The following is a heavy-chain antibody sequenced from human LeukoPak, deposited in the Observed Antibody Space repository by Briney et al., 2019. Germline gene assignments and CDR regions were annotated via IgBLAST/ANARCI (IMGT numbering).Heavy chain of an antibody. CDR1: GVSISSYY. CDR3: ARGAYGDPTSFDY. V-gene: IGHV4-59*01. Sequence: SETLSLTCTVSGVSISSYYWSWIRQPPGKGLEWIGYIYYSGSTNYNPSLKSRVTISVDTSKNQFSLKLSSVTAADTAVYYCARGAYGDPTSFDYWGQGTLVTVSS. D-gene: IGHD4-17*01. CDR2: IYYSGST. J-gene: IGHJ4*02.